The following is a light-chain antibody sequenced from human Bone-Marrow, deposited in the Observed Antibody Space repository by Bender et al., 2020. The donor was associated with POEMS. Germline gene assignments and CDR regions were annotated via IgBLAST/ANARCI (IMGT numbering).Light chain of an antibody. CDR2: NNR. V-gene: IGLV1-44*01. Sequence: QSVLTQPPSASGTPGQRVTISCSGSSSNIGRNTVNWYQHLPGTAPKLIYNNRQRPSGVPDRFSGSKSGTSASLVISGLQSEDEADYYCATWDDSLSGFVVFGGGTQLTVL. J-gene: IGLJ7*01. CDR3: ATWDDSLSGFVV. CDR1: SSNIGRNT.